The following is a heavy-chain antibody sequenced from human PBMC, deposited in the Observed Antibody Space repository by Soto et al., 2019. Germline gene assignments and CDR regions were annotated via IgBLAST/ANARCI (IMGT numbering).Heavy chain of an antibody. CDR2: ISVYNGNT. D-gene: IGHD2-2*01. J-gene: IGHJ6*02. CDR1: GYMFTSYG. CDR3: ARVGSTGESYGMDV. Sequence: QVQLVQSGAEVKKPGASVKVSCKASGYMFTSYGISWVRQAPGQGLEWMGWISVYNGNTNYAQKLQDRVTMTTATSTSTANMELRSLSSDDTAVYYCARVGSTGESYGMDVWGQGTTVTVSS. V-gene: IGHV1-18*01.